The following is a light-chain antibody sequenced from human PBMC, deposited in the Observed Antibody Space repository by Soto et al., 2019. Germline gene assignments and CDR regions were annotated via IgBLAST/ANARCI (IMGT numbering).Light chain of an antibody. CDR3: QQYGSSPRIT. J-gene: IGKJ5*01. Sequence: PGERATLSCRASQSVSSSYLAWYLQKPGQAPRLLIYGASSRATGIPDRFSGSGSGTDFTLTISRLEPEDFAVYYCQQYGSSPRITFGQGTRLEIK. CDR2: GAS. V-gene: IGKV3-20*01. CDR1: QSVSSSY.